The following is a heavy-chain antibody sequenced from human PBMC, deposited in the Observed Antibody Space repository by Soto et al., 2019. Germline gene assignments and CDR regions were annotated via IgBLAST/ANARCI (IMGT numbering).Heavy chain of an antibody. CDR3: ARPYCGGDCYSSGYFDY. CDR2: IYPGDSDT. J-gene: IGHJ4*02. V-gene: IGHV5-51*01. CDR1: GNSFTSYW. Sequence: PGESLKISCKGSGNSFTSYWIGWVRQMPGKGLEWMGIIYPGDSDTRYSPSFQGQVTISADKSISTAYLQWSSLKASDTAMYYCARPYCGGDCYSSGYFDYWGQGTLVTVSS. D-gene: IGHD2-21*02.